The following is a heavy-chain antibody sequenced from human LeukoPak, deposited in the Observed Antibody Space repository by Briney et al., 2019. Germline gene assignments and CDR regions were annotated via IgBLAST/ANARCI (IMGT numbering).Heavy chain of an antibody. CDR3: ARNRIAAESPLYYYYYMDV. CDR1: GYTFTSYY. CDR2: INPSGGST. J-gene: IGHJ6*03. V-gene: IGHV1-46*01. Sequence: ASVKVSCKASGYTFTSYYMHWVRQAPGQGLEWMGIINPSGGSTSYAQKFQGRVTMTRDMSTSTVYMELSSLRSEDTAVYYCARNRIAAESPLYYYYYMDVWGKGTTVTVSS. D-gene: IGHD6-25*01.